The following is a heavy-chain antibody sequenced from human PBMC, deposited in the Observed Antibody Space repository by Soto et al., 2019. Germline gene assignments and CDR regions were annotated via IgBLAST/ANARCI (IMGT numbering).Heavy chain of an antibody. CDR3: AALTTVTNKYDMDV. D-gene: IGHD4-17*01. CDR2: ISAGGSGGNT. J-gene: IGHJ6*02. CDR1: GFTFSSYA. Sequence: EVQLLESGGDLVQPGGSLRLSCAASGFTFSSYAMSWVRQAPGKGLEWVSSISAGGSGGNTYYADSVKGRFTISRDNSKKMLYLQMNSLRADDTAVYYGAALTTVTNKYDMDVWGQGTTVTVSS. V-gene: IGHV3-23*01.